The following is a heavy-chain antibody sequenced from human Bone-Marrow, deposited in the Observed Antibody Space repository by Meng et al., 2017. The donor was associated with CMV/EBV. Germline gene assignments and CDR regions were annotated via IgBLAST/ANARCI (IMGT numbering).Heavy chain of an antibody. CDR1: GFTFSSYS. CDR2: ISASNYR. CDR3: ARGIVGATADY. V-gene: IGHV3-21*01. J-gene: IGHJ4*02. Sequence: GESRKISCAASGFTFSSYSMNWVRQAPGKGLECVSFISASNYRYYADSVKGRFTISRDNAKNSLYLQMNSLRADDTAVYYCARGIVGATADYWGQGTRVTGSS. D-gene: IGHD1-26*01.